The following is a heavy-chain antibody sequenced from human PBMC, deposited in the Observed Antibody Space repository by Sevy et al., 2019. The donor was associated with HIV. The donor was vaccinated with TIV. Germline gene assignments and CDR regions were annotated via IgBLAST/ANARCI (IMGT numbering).Heavy chain of an antibody. J-gene: IGHJ4*02. CDR3: ARDSPSDWYLDS. Sequence: GGSLRLSCAASGFTFRNSGMHWVRQSPGKGLEWVASIFSDGITTYYGDSVKGRFTVFRDNSKSTLYMQMNSLRVEDTAVYYCARDSPSDWYLDSWGPGSQVTVSS. CDR1: GFTFRNSG. CDR2: IFSDGITT. D-gene: IGHD6-19*01. V-gene: IGHV3-33*01.